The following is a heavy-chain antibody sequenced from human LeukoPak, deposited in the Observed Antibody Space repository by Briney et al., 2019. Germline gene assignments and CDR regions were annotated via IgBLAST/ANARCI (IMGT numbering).Heavy chain of an antibody. Sequence: PSETLSLTCTVSGGSISTSSYYWVWMRQPPGKGLEWFGRIVYSGSTSCNTSPKSRLTIFVVTSKSPLSTRLNSVTAASTAVYYCARHTSMVRGVMKYYFDYWGQGTLATVSS. CDR3: ARHTSMVRGVMKYYFDY. CDR1: GGSISTSSYY. D-gene: IGHD3-10*01. J-gene: IGHJ4*02. CDR2: IVYSGST. V-gene: IGHV4-39*01.